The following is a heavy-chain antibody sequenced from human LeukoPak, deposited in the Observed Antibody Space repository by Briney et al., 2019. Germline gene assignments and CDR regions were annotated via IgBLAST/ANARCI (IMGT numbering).Heavy chain of an antibody. CDR1: GFTFSNYA. D-gene: IGHD2-2*01. CDR2: IGGGPAPV. J-gene: IGHJ4*02. CDR3: AKDLLGYCSSTSCYGIDY. V-gene: IGHV3-23*01. Sequence: QSGGSLRLSCAASGFTFSNYAMTWVRQTPGKGLEWVATIGGGPAPVFYADSVKGRFTISRDDSKNTLFLQMNSLRVEDTAIYYCAKDLLGYCSSTSCYGIDYWGQGTLVTVSS.